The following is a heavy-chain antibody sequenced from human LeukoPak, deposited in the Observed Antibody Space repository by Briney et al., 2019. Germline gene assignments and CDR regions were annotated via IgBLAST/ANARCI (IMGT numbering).Heavy chain of an antibody. V-gene: IGHV1-2*02. J-gene: IGHJ4*02. CDR1: GYTFTGYY. CDR2: INPNSGGT. D-gene: IGHD3-22*01. CDR3: ARIRDSSGYLPFYYFDS. Sequence: ASVKVSCKASGYTFTGYYMHWVRQAPGQGLEWMGWINPNSGGTNYAQKFQGRVTMTRDTSISTAYMELNRLRSDDTAVYYCARIRDSSGYLPFYYFDSWGQGTLVTVSS.